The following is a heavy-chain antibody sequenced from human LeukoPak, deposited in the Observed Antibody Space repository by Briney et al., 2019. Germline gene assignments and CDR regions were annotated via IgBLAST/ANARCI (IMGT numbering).Heavy chain of an antibody. V-gene: IGHV3-23*01. Sequence: GGSLRLSCAASGFTFSTYGMTWVRQAPGRGLEWVAGISANGDDTSYADSVKGQVTISRDNSKNTVFPQINSLRVDDTAVYYCATIDYGDYPDYFDYWGQGTLVTVSS. CDR1: GFTFSTYG. J-gene: IGHJ4*02. D-gene: IGHD4-17*01. CDR3: ATIDYGDYPDYFDY. CDR2: ISANGDDT.